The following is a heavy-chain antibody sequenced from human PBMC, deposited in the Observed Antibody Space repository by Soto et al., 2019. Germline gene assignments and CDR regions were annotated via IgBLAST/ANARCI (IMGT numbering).Heavy chain of an antibody. CDR2: INPNSGGT. V-gene: IGHV1-2*04. CDR3: ARDGWYGIDY. Sequence: ASVKVSCKASGGTFSSYTISWVRQAPGQGLEWMGWINPNSGGTNYAQKFQGWVTMTRDTSISTAYMELSRLRSDDTAVYYCARDGWYGIDYWGQGTLVTVSS. D-gene: IGHD6-19*01. CDR1: GGTFSSYT. J-gene: IGHJ4*02.